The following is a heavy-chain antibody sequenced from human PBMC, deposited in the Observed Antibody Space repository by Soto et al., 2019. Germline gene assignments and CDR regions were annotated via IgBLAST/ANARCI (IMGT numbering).Heavy chain of an antibody. D-gene: IGHD6-19*01. CDR3: ATTLGPKVAGYFQH. CDR1: GFSFSTYW. J-gene: IGHJ1*01. V-gene: IGHV3-23*01. CDR2: ISGSGGST. Sequence: PGGSLRLSCAASGFSFSTYWMTWVRQAPGKGLEWVSAISGSGGSTYYADSVKGRFTISRDNSKNTLYLQMNSLRAEDTAVYYCATTLGPKVAGYFQHWGQGTLVTVSS.